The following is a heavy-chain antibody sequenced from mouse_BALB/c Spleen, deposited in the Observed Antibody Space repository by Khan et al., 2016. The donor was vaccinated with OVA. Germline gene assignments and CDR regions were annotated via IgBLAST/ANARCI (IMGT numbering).Heavy chain of an antibody. CDR2: ISYSGST. Sequence: VQLMQSGPGLVKPSQSLSLTCTATGYTITSGYGSSLLRQFPGNKLEWTGYISYSGSTNYKPSLKSRISITRDTSKNQFFLQLNSVTTEDTATYYSARTARRKYWGQGTTLTVSS. D-gene: IGHD1-2*01. J-gene: IGHJ2*01. CDR3: ARTARRKY. CDR1: GYTITSGYG. V-gene: IGHV3-1*02.